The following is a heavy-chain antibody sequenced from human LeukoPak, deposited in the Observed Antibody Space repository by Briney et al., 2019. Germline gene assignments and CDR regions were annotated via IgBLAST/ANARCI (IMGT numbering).Heavy chain of an antibody. CDR3: ARDRALWFGEYTLDV. J-gene: IGHJ6*04. V-gene: IGHV1-18*01. Sequence: ASVKVSCKASGYTFTSYGISWVRQAPGQGLEWMGWISAYNGNTNYAQKLQGRVTMTTDTSTSTAYMELRSLRSDDTAVYYCARDRALWFGEYTLDVWGKGTTVTISS. CDR1: GYTFTSYG. CDR2: ISAYNGNT. D-gene: IGHD3-10*01.